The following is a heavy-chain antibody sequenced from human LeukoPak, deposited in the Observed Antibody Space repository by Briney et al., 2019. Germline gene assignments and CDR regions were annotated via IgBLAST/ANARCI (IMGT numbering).Heavy chain of an antibody. CDR3: ARVRWGYYQRVYYFDY. CDR1: GGSFSGYY. Sequence: SETLSLTCAVYGGSFSGYYWSWIRQPPGKGLEWIGEINHSGSTNYNPSLKSRVTISVDTSKNQFSLKLSSVTAADTAVYYCARVRWGYYQRVYYFDYWGQGTLVTVSS. J-gene: IGHJ4*02. V-gene: IGHV4-34*01. CDR2: INHSGST. D-gene: IGHD3-22*01.